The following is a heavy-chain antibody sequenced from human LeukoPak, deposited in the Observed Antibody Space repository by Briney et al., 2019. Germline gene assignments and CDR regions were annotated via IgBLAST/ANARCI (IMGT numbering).Heavy chain of an antibody. Sequence: PSETLSLTCAVSGGSISSSNWWSWVRQPPGKGLEWIGEIYHSGSTNYNPSLKSRVTISVDTSKNQFSLKLSSVTAADTAVYYCAVEPDCSSTSCLFDYWGQGTLVTVSS. CDR1: GGSISSSNW. V-gene: IGHV4-4*02. CDR2: IYHSGST. D-gene: IGHD2-2*01. J-gene: IGHJ4*02. CDR3: AVEPDCSSTSCLFDY.